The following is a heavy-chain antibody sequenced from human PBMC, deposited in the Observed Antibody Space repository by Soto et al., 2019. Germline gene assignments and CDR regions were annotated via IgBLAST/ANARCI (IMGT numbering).Heavy chain of an antibody. CDR3: ARFCGVLLGDFDY. D-gene: IGHD3-10*01. CDR2: INHSGST. CDR1: GGSFSGYY. V-gene: IGHV4-34*01. J-gene: IGHJ4*02. Sequence: SETLSLTCAVYGGSFSGYYWSWIRQPPGKGLEWIGEINHSGSTNYNPSLKSRVTISVDTSKNQFSLKLSSVTAADTAVYYCARFCGVLLGDFDYWGQGTLVTVSS.